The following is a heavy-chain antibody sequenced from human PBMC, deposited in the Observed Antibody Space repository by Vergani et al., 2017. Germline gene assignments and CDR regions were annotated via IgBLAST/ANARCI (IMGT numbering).Heavy chain of an antibody. CDR2: ISWNSDTI. CDR3: AKGLGSSWFPFDH. D-gene: IGHD6-13*01. CDR1: GFNFGGFA. V-gene: IGHV3-9*01. J-gene: IGHJ4*02. Sequence: EVQMVESGGGLVQPGRSLRLSCKASGFNFGGFAMHWVRQVPGKGPEWVSGISWNSDTIDYADSVKDRFSISRDNAKSSLYLQMDSLRLEDTAFYYCAKGLGSSWFPFDHWGQGTLVTVSS.